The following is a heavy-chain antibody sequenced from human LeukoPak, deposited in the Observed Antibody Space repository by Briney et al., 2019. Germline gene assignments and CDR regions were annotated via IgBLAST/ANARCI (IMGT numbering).Heavy chain of an antibody. J-gene: IGHJ4*02. Sequence: SETLSLTCTVSGGSISSYYWSWIRQPPGKGLEWIGYIYYSGDTNYNPSLKSRVTMSVDTSKNQFSLKLSSVTAADTAVYYCARSQQLIRTFDSWGQGTLVTVSS. V-gene: IGHV4-59*01. CDR2: IYYSGDT. CDR1: GGSISSYY. D-gene: IGHD6-13*01. CDR3: ARSQQLIRTFDS.